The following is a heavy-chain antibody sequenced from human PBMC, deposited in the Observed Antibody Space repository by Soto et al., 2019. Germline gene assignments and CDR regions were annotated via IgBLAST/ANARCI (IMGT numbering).Heavy chain of an antibody. Sequence: SETLSLTCTVSGVSISGTSYYWGWIRQTPAKGLEWIGTIYYSGETFYNPSLKSRVTLSIDTSKNHFSLNLTSVTAADTAIYYCARHGSFWGQGALVTVSS. V-gene: IGHV4-39*01. D-gene: IGHD3-16*02. CDR3: ARHGSF. J-gene: IGHJ1*01. CDR1: GVSISGTSYY. CDR2: IYYSGET.